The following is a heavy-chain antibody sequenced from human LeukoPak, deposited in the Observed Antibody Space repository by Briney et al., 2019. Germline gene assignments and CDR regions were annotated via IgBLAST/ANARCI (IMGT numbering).Heavy chain of an antibody. CDR1: GGSISISGYY. CDR3: ARDARGIAVARAFDY. CDR2: VYYSGST. V-gene: IGHV4-39*07. J-gene: IGHJ4*02. D-gene: IGHD6-19*01. Sequence: PSETLSLTCTVSGGSISISGYYWGWIRQPPGKGLEWIGSVYYSGSTYYNSSLKSRVTISVDTSKNQFSLKLSSVTVADTAVYYCARDARGIAVARAFDYWGQGTLVTVSS.